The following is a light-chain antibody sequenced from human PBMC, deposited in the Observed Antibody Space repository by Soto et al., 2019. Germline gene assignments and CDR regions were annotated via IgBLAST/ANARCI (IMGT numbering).Light chain of an antibody. Sequence: EIVLTQSPGTLSLSQGERATLSCRASQSVSSSYLAWYQQKPGQAPRLLIYGASSRATGIPDRFSGSGSGTDFTLTISRLEPEDSAVYYCQQYGSSPRVTFGGGTKVEIK. CDR2: GAS. J-gene: IGKJ4*01. CDR3: QQYGSSPRVT. CDR1: QSVSSSY. V-gene: IGKV3-20*01.